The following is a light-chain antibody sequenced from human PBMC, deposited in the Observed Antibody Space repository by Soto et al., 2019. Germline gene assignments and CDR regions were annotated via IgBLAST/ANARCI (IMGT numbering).Light chain of an antibody. CDR2: DVN. V-gene: IGLV2-14*01. J-gene: IGLJ1*01. Sequence: QSALTQPASVSGSPGQSITISCTGTSSDVGGYNYVSWYQQHPGKAPKLMIYDVNNLPSGVSDRFSGSKSGNTASLTISGLQAEDEADYFCSSYTSSNTLYVLGAGTKLTVL. CDR1: SSDVGGYNY. CDR3: SSYTSSNTLYV.